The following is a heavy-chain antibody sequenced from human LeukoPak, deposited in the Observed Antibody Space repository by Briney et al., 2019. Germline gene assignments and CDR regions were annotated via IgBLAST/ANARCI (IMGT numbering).Heavy chain of an antibody. Sequence: GGSLRLSCAASGFTFDDYAMHWVRQAPGKGLEWVSGISWNSGSIGYADSVKGRFTISRDNAKNSLYLQMNSLRAEDTALYYCVKSSSSSWYNDYWGQGTPVTVSS. CDR3: VKSSSSSWYNDY. CDR2: ISWNSGSI. CDR1: GFTFDDYA. J-gene: IGHJ4*02. V-gene: IGHV3-9*01. D-gene: IGHD6-13*01.